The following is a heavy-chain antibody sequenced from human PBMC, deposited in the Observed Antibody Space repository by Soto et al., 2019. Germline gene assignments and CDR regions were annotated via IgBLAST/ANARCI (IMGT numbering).Heavy chain of an antibody. CDR1: GCSISSSNW. J-gene: IGHJ4*02. CDR3: ARRMVRGVMAFDY. D-gene: IGHD3-10*01. V-gene: IGHV4-4*02. Sequence: SETLSLTCAFSGCSISSSNWWSWVRQPPGKGLEWIGEIYHSGSTNYNPSLKSRVTMSVDKSKNQFSLKLSSVTAADTAVYYCARRMVRGVMAFDYWGQGTLVTVSS. CDR2: IYHSGST.